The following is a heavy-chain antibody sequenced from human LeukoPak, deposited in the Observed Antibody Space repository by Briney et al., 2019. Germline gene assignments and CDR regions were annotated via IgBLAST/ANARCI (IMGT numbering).Heavy chain of an antibody. D-gene: IGHD3-22*01. V-gene: IGHV4-4*07. CDR3: ARLSYYYDSSGYPHAFDI. Sequence: PSETLSLTCTVSGGSISSYYWSWIRQPAGKGLEWIGRIYTSGSTNYNPSLKSRVTMSVDTSKNQFSLKLSSVTAADTAVYYCARLSYYYDSSGYPHAFDIWGQGTMVTVSS. CDR1: GGSISSYY. J-gene: IGHJ3*02. CDR2: IYTSGST.